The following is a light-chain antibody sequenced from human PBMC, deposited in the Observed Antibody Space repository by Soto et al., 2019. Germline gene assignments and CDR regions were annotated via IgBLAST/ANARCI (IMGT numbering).Light chain of an antibody. V-gene: IGKV3D-20*02. J-gene: IGKJ1*01. CDR1: QSVSSK. CDR2: GAS. Sequence: EIVMTQSPATLSVFPGERATLSCWARQSVSSKLAWYQQKPGQAPRFLIYGASNRATGIPDRFSGSGSGTDFTLTISRLEPEDFAVYYCQQRSNWPRTFGQGTKVDIK. CDR3: QQRSNWPRT.